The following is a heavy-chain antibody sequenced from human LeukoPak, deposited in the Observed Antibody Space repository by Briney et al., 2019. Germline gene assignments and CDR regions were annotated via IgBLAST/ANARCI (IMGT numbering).Heavy chain of an antibody. CDR1: GFIFSTYS. CDR2: ISSTSSYI. CDR3: ARGVYWQQEHYGMDV. J-gene: IGHJ6*02. V-gene: IGHV3-21*01. Sequence: PGGSLRLSCAASGFIFSTYSMNWVRQAPGKGLEWVSSISSTSSYIYLADSVKGRFTISRDNGKDVVSLQMNSLRAEDTAVYYCARGVYWQQEHYGMDVWGQGTTVTVSS. D-gene: IGHD6-13*01.